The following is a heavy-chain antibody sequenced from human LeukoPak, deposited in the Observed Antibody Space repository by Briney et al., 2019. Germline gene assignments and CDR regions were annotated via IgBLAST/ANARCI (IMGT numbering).Heavy chain of an antibody. D-gene: IGHD3-10*01. CDR1: GGSISSSSYY. CDR3: ARQRGLLWFGELLYPKYYFDY. J-gene: IGHJ4*02. Sequence: SETLSLTCTVSGGSISSSSYYWGWIRQPPGKGLEWIGSIYYSRSTYYNPSLKSRVTISVDTSKNQFSLKLSSVTAADTAVYYCARQRGLLWFGELLYPKYYFDYWGQGTLVTVSS. V-gene: IGHV4-39*01. CDR2: IYYSRST.